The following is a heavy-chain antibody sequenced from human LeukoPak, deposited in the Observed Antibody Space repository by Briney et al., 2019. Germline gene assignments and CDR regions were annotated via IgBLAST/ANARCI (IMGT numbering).Heavy chain of an antibody. Sequence: ASVKVSCKASGYTFTGYYMHWVRQAPGQGLEWMGWINPNSGGTNYAQKFQGRVTMTRDTSISAAYMELSRLRSDDTAVYYCARAKPYSSSSDYRGQGTLVTVSS. CDR2: INPNSGGT. J-gene: IGHJ4*02. CDR1: GYTFTGYY. D-gene: IGHD6-6*01. CDR3: ARAKPYSSSSDY. V-gene: IGHV1-2*02.